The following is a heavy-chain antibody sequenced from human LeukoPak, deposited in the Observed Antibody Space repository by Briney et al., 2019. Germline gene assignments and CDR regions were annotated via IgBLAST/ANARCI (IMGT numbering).Heavy chain of an antibody. J-gene: IGHJ4*02. CDR2: IRYDGSNK. V-gene: IGHV3-30*02. Sequence: GGSLRLSCAASGFTFSSYGMHWVRQAPGKGLEWVAFIRYDGSNKYYADSVKGRFTISRDNSKNTLYLQMNSLRAEDTAVYYRAKASELEPRNLDYWGQGTLVTVSS. CDR1: GFTFSSYG. CDR3: AKASELEPRNLDY. D-gene: IGHD1-1*01.